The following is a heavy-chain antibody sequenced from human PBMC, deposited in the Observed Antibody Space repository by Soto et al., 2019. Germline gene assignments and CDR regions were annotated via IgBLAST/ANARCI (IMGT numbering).Heavy chain of an antibody. CDR1: GGTFSSYA. J-gene: IGHJ4*02. CDR3: ARDLTYSYDSSGYPAEY. Sequence: GASVKVSCKASGGTFSSYAISWVRQAPGQGLEWMGGIIPIFGTANYAQKFQGRVTITADESTSTAYMELSSLRSEDTAVYYCARDLTYSYDSSGYPAEYGGKGPLVTVSS. D-gene: IGHD3-22*01. V-gene: IGHV1-69*13. CDR2: IIPIFGTA.